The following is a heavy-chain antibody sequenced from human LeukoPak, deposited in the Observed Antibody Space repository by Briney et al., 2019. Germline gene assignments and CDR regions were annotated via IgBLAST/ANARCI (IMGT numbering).Heavy chain of an antibody. CDR3: ARNAGNSDVDY. Sequence: SETLSLTCGVSGGSFINTNWWTWVRQPPGKGLEWIGEIYHSGSTNYNPSLKSRVTISIDKSNNQFSLKLNSMTAADTAVYYCARNAGNSDVDYWGQGILVTVSS. J-gene: IGHJ4*02. V-gene: IGHV4-4*02. CDR1: GGSFINTNW. D-gene: IGHD4-23*01. CDR2: IYHSGST.